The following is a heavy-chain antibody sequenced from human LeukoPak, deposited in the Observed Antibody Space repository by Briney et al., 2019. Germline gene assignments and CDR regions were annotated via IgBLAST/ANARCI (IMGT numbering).Heavy chain of an antibody. J-gene: IGHJ4*02. Sequence: GASVKLSCKVSGYTLTELSMHWVRQAPGKGLEWMGGFDPEDGETIYAQKFQGRVTMTEDTSTDTAYIELSSLRSEDTAVYYCETVPTYYYGSGPHFDYWGQGTLVTVSS. V-gene: IGHV1-24*01. CDR3: ETVPTYYYGSGPHFDY. CDR2: FDPEDGET. CDR1: GYTLTELS. D-gene: IGHD3-10*01.